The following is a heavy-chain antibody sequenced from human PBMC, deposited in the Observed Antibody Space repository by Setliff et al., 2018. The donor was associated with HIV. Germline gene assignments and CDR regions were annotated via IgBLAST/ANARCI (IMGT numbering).Heavy chain of an antibody. Sequence: ASVKVSCKASGYTFTSYDINWVRQATGQGLEWLGTLNPNGGSTTYAQKFQGRVTMTRDTSTSTVYMELRSLRSEDTAVYYCARVQTVIPPSFDHWGQGTLVTVSS. CDR2: LNPNGGST. CDR3: ARVQTVIPPSFDH. V-gene: IGHV1-46*01. CDR1: GYTFTSYD. J-gene: IGHJ4*02. D-gene: IGHD3-16*02.